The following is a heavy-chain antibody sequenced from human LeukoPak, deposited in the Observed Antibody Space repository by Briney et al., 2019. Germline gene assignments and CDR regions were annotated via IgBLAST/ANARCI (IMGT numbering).Heavy chain of an antibody. D-gene: IGHD6-25*01. CDR3: ARGAAAYYYGMDV. Sequence: SETLSLTCTVSGGSISSHYWSWIRQPPGKGLEWIGYIYYSGSTNYNPSLKSRVTISVDTSKNQFSLKLSSVTAADTAVYYCARGAAAYYYGMDVWGQGTTVTVSS. CDR2: IYYSGST. CDR1: GGSISSHY. V-gene: IGHV4-59*08. J-gene: IGHJ6*02.